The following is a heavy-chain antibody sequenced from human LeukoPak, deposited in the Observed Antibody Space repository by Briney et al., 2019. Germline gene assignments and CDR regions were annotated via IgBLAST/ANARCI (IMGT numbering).Heavy chain of an antibody. J-gene: IGHJ4*02. V-gene: IGHV3-7*01. CDR1: GFTFSRYW. Sequence: TGGSLRLSCAASGFTFSRYWMVWVRQAPGKGLEWAANIKQDGSEKYYVDSVKGRFTISRDNAKNSLYLPMNSLRDEDTAVYYCARDPGRTRYDYWGQGTLVTVSS. CDR2: IKQDGSEK. CDR3: ARDPGRTRYDY.